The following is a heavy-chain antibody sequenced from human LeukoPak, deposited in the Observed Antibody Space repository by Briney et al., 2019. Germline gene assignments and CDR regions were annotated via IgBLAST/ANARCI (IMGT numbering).Heavy chain of an antibody. CDR3: ARDSKDNIAAADYYFDY. CDR2: IYSGGST. J-gene: IGHJ4*02. V-gene: IGHV3-53*01. CDR1: GFTVSSSY. Sequence: GRSLRLSCAASGFTVSSSYMSWVRQAPGKGLEWVSVIYSGGSTYYADSVKGRFTISRDNSKNTLYLQMNSLRAEDTAVNYCARDSKDNIAAADYYFDYWGREPWSPSPQ. D-gene: IGHD6-13*01.